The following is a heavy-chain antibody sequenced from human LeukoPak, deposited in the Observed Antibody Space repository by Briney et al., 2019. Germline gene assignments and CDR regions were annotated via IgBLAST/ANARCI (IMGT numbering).Heavy chain of an antibody. CDR1: GGSFSGYY. Sequence: SETLSLTCAVYGGSFSGYYWSWIRQPPGKGLEWIGEINHSGSTNYNPSLKSRVTISVDASKNQFSLKLSSVTAADTAVYYCARRIAARPFDYWGQGTLVTVSS. J-gene: IGHJ4*02. V-gene: IGHV4-34*01. D-gene: IGHD6-6*01. CDR3: ARRIAARPFDY. CDR2: INHSGST.